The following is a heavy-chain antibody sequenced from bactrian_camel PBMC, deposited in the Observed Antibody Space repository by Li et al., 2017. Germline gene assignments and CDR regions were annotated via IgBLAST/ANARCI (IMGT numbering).Heavy chain of an antibody. Sequence: HVQLVESGGGSVQAGGSLRLSCIISGTTHTRSCMGWFRQAPGKARERVASIDSDGRPSVADSVKGRFAISKEVAIMYLQMNNLKPEDSAMYYCAAIEPCIYSTYSPPIDEYNTWGQGTQVTVS. V-gene: IGHV3S53*01. D-gene: IGHD4*01. J-gene: IGHJ4*01. CDR1: GTTHTRSC. CDR3: AAIEPCIYSTYSPPIDEYNT. CDR2: IDSDGRP.